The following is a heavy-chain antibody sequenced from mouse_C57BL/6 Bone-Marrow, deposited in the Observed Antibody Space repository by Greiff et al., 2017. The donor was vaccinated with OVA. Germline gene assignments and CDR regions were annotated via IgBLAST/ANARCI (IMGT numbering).Heavy chain of an antibody. D-gene: IGHD6-1*01. CDR2: INPYNGGT. CDR1: GYTFTDYY. CDR3: ARSVLLYFDY. J-gene: IGHJ2*01. Sequence: EVQLQQSGPVLVKPGASVKMSCKASGYTFTDYYMNWVKQSHGKSLEWIGVINPYNGGTSYNQKFKGKATLTVDKSSSTAYMELNSLTSEDSAVYYCARSVLLYFDYWGQGTTLTVSS. V-gene: IGHV1-19*01.